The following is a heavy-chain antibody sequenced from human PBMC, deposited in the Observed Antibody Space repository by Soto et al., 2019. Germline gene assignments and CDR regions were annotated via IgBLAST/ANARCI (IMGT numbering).Heavy chain of an antibody. Sequence: LSLTCSVSGGSITNYYWDWIRQPAGKGLEWIGRIYSSGSTNYNPSLQSRVTMSVDTSNYQFSLRLSSVTAADTAVYYCARETCYGGSCYAFFDYWGQGILVTVSS. D-gene: IGHD2-15*01. CDR1: GGSITNYY. V-gene: IGHV4-4*07. CDR3: ARETCYGGSCYAFFDY. CDR2: IYSSGST. J-gene: IGHJ4*02.